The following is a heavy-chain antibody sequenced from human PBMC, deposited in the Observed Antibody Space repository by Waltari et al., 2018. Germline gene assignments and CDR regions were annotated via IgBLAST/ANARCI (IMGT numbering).Heavy chain of an antibody. D-gene: IGHD4-17*01. CDR1: GGSIRSYY. V-gene: IGHV4-4*07. J-gene: IGHJ4*02. CDR2: IFTSGIT. CDR3: ARESGDYSPFDN. Sequence: QVQLQESGPGLVKPLETLSLTCSVSGGSIRSYYWSWIRQPAGKGLEWIGHIFTSGITTYNPALKGRVTMSVDTATNQFSLKLTAVTTADTAVYYCARESGDYSPFDNWGQGTLVTVSS.